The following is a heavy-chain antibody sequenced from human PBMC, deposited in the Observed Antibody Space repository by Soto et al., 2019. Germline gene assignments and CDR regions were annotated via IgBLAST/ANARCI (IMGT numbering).Heavy chain of an antibody. V-gene: IGHV4-39*01. CDR2: IFYSGTT. CDR3: ARHAILWVPAAIGP. CDR1: GGSISTSSYY. Sequence: SETLSLTCTVSGGSISTSSYYWGWIRQPPGKGLEWIGSIFYSGTTYYNPSLKSRVTISVDTSKNQFSLKLSSVTVGDTAIYYCARHAILWVPAAIGPWGQGALVTVSS. J-gene: IGHJ5*02. D-gene: IGHD2-2*01.